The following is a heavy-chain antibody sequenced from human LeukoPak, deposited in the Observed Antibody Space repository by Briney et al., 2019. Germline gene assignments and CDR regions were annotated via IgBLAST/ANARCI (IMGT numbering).Heavy chain of an antibody. Sequence: PGGSLRLSCAASGLTFSNAWMSWVRQAPGKGLAWVGRIKSKTDGGTTDYAAPVKGRFTISRDDSKNTLYLQMNSLKTEDTAVYYCTTLSGDDAFDIWGQGTMVTVSS. V-gene: IGHV3-15*01. CDR1: GLTFSNAW. CDR3: TTLSGDDAFDI. J-gene: IGHJ3*02. D-gene: IGHD1-1*01. CDR2: IKSKTDGGTT.